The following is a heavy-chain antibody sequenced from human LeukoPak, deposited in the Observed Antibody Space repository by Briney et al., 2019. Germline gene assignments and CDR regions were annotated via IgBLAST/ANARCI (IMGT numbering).Heavy chain of an antibody. V-gene: IGHV4-34*01. Sequence: SETLSLTCAVYSGSFSNYYWSWIRQPPGKGLEWIGEINQSGSTDYNPSLKSRVTISVDTSKNHFSLKLSSVTAADTAVYYCARGALKWELPPIRARKSYYFDYWGQGTLVTVSS. CDR3: ARGALKWELPPIRARKSYYFDY. CDR2: INQSGST. CDR1: SGSFSNYY. J-gene: IGHJ4*02. D-gene: IGHD1-26*01.